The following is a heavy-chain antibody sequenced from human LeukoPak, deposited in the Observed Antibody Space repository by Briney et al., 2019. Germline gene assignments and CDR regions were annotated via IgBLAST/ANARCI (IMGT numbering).Heavy chain of an antibody. J-gene: IGHJ3*01. CDR3: TRSDGYGLVGI. V-gene: IGHV4-39*07. Sequence: PSETLSLTCTVSGGSISSRSYYWGWIRQPPGKGLEWIGSIYYSGSTYYNPSLKSRVTISVDTSNNHFSLTLSSVTAADTAVYYCTRSDGYGLVGIWGQGTMVTVSS. D-gene: IGHD3-10*01. CDR2: IYYSGST. CDR1: GGSISSRSYY.